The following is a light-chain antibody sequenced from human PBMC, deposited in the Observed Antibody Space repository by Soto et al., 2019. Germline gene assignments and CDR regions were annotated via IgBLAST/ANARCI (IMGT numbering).Light chain of an antibody. J-gene: IGKJ1*01. CDR3: QQRSNWPWT. Sequence: EIVLTQSPVTLSLSPGERAALSCRASQSLNSYFAWYQQTPGQAPRLLIYDASYRATGIPARFSGSRSGANFTLTISSLEPEDSAIYYCQQRSNWPWTFGQGTKVEI. CDR1: QSLNSY. V-gene: IGKV3-11*01. CDR2: DAS.